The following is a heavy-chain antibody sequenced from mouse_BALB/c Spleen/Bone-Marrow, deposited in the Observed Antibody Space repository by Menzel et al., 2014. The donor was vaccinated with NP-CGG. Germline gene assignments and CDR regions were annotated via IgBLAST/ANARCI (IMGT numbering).Heavy chain of an antibody. J-gene: IGHJ3*01. CDR1: GFTFSSYG. CDR3: ARDNYYDYDGFAY. D-gene: IGHD2-4*01. CDR2: INSNGGST. V-gene: IGHV5-6-3*01. Sequence: EVKLMDSGGGLVQPGGSLKISCAASGFTFSSYGMSWVRQTPDKRLDLVATINSNGGSTYYPDSVKGRFTISRDNAKNTLYLQMSSLKSEDTAMYYCARDNYYDYDGFAYWGQGTLVTVSA.